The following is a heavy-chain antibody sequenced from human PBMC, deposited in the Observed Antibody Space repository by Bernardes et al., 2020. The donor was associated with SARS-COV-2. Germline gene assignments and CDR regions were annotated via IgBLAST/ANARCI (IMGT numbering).Heavy chain of an antibody. CDR1: GFDFSDYW. J-gene: IGHJ6*02. Sequence: GGSLRLSCAGPGFDFSDYWMTWVRQAPGKGLEWVANIKRDGSETYYVDSVKGRFTISRDNAKNLVFLQMNSLRAEDTAVFYCARSAAMDVWGQGTTVTVSS. CDR2: IKRDGSET. V-gene: IGHV3-7*03. CDR3: ARSAAMDV.